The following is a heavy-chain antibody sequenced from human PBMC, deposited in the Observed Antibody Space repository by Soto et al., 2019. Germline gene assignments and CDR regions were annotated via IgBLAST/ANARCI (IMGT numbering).Heavy chain of an antibody. CDR3: AIGRHKTSGSNTWFDP. CDR2: ISDTGGGT. V-gene: IGHV3-23*01. J-gene: IGHJ5*02. CDR1: GVTFSTYA. Sequence: PGGSLRLSCAASGVTFSTYAMNWVRQAPGKGLEWVATISDTGGGTFYAASVKGRFTISRDNSNITLFLQMHSLRADDSAIYFCAIGRHKTSGSNTWFDPWGRGTLVTVSS. D-gene: IGHD3-22*01.